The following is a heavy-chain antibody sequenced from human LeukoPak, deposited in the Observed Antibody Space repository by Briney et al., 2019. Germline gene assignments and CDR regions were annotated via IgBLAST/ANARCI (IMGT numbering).Heavy chain of an antibody. D-gene: IGHD3-3*01. CDR2: INPSGGST. J-gene: IGHJ4*02. Sequence: ASVKVSCKASGYTFTSYYMHWVRQAPGQGPEWMGIINPSGGSTSYAQKFQGRVTMTRDTSTSTVYMELSSLRSEDTAVYYCARVARYDFWSGYLNFDYWGQGTLVTVSS. CDR3: ARVARYDFWSGYLNFDY. CDR1: GYTFTSYY. V-gene: IGHV1-46*03.